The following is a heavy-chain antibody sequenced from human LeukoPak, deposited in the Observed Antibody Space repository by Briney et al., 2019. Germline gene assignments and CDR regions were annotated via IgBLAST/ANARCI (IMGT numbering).Heavy chain of an antibody. Sequence: PGGSLRLSCAASGFTVSSNYMSWVRQAPGKGLEWVSVIYSGGSTYYADSVKGRFTISRDNSKNTLYLQMNSLRAEDTAVYYCTTDRNSPSRYCSGGSCYVGGYYYYMDVWGKGTTVTVSS. J-gene: IGHJ6*03. D-gene: IGHD2-15*01. V-gene: IGHV3-53*01. CDR3: TTDRNSPSRYCSGGSCYVGGYYYYMDV. CDR1: GFTVSSNY. CDR2: IYSGGST.